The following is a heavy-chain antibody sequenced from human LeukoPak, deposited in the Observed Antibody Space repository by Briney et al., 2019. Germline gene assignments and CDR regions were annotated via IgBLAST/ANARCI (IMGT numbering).Heavy chain of an antibody. CDR1: GGSISSYY. D-gene: IGHD4-17*01. Sequence: SETLSLTCTVSGGSISSYYWSWIRQPPGKGLEWIGYIYYSGSTSCNPSLKSRVTISVDTSKNQFSLKLSSVTAADTAVYYCARLYGDYLPHWYFDLWGRGTLVTVSS. J-gene: IGHJ2*01. V-gene: IGHV4-59*08. CDR3: ARLYGDYLPHWYFDL. CDR2: IYYSGST.